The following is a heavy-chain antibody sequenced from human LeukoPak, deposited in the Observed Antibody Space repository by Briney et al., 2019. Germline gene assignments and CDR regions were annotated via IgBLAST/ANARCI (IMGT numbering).Heavy chain of an antibody. CDR1: GYSISSGYY. J-gene: IGHJ4*02. Sequence: SETLSLTCTVSGYSISSGYYWGWIRQPPGKWLEGIGSIYHSGSTYFNPSLKSRVTISVDTSKNQFSLKLSSVTAADTAVYYCARYYTSGSFDYWGQGTLVTVSS. CDR3: ARYYTSGSFDY. V-gene: IGHV4-38-2*02. D-gene: IGHD3-10*01. CDR2: IYHSGST.